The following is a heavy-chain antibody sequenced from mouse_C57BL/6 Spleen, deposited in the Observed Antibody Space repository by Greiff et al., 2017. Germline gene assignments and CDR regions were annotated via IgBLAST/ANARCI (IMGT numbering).Heavy chain of an antibody. CDR2: IYPGSGST. D-gene: IGHD1-1*01. J-gene: IGHJ4*01. Sequence: QVQLQQSGAELVKPGASVKMSCKASGYTFTSYWITWVKQRPGQGLEWIGDIYPGSGSTNYNEKFKSKATLTVDTSSSTAYMQLSSLTSEDSAVYYCAREDYYGSSDYYAMDYWGQGTSVTVSS. CDR1: GYTFTSYW. V-gene: IGHV1-55*01. CDR3: AREDYYGSSDYYAMDY.